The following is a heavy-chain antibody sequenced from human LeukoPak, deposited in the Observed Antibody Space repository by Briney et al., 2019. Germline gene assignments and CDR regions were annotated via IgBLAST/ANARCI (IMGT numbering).Heavy chain of an antibody. D-gene: IGHD3-16*01. V-gene: IGHV6-1*01. CDR1: GDSVSSNSAV. Sequence: SQTLSLTCAISGDSVSSNSAVWNWIRQSPSRGLEWLGRTYYRSEWFIDYAPSVKSRISINPDTSKNQFSLQLDSVAPEDTAAYYCARSSAGFDSWGQGTLVTVSS. CDR2: TYYRSEWFI. J-gene: IGHJ5*01. CDR3: ARSSAGFDS.